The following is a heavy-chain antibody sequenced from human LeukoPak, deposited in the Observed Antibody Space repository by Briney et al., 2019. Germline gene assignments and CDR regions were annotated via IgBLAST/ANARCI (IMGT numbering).Heavy chain of an antibody. D-gene: IGHD2-15*01. CDR3: AREAPRIVVVVAATQYYGMDV. CDR2: ISAYNGNT. V-gene: IGHV1-18*01. Sequence: ASVKVSCKASGYTFTSYGISWVRQAPGQGLEWMGWISAYNGNTNYAQKLQGRVTMTTDTSTSTAYMELRSLRSDDTAVYYCAREAPRIVVVVAATQYYGMDVWGQGTTVTVSS. CDR1: GYTFTSYG. J-gene: IGHJ6*02.